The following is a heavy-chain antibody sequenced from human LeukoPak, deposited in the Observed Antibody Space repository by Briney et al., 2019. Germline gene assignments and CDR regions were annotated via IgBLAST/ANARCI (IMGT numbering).Heavy chain of an antibody. Sequence: ASVKVSCKTSGNTFTGYYIHWVRQAPGQGPEWMGWINPNSGGTNYAQKFQGRVTMTRDTSIGTAYMELTRLGSDDTAVYYCATVKAKDAFDIWGQGTMVTVSS. CDR1: GNTFTGYY. CDR3: ATVKAKDAFDI. CDR2: INPNSGGT. J-gene: IGHJ3*02. V-gene: IGHV1-2*02.